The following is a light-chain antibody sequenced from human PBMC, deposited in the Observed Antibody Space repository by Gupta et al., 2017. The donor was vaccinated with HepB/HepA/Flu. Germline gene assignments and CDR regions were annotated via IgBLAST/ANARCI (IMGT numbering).Light chain of an antibody. J-gene: IGKJ2*01. CDR1: QSVLYSSNNKNY. Sequence: DIVMTQSPDSLAVSLGERATINCKSSQSVLYSSNNKNYLAWYQQKPGQPPKLLIYWASTRESGVPDRFSGSGSGTDFTLTISSLQAEDVAVYNCQQYNGTPDTLGQGPSWRSN. V-gene: IGKV4-1*01. CDR3: QQYNGTPDT. CDR2: WAS.